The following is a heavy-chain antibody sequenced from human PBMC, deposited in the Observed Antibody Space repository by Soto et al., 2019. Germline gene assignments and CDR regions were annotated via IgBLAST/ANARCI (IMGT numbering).Heavy chain of an antibody. D-gene: IGHD1-26*01. Sequence: QVQLVQSGAEVKKPGSSVKVSCKASGGTFSSLNWVRQAPGQGLEWMGGIIPVFGRGDPAQKCQGRVTITADESTRTAYLALTSLRSEDMAVYYCASKPHSGSHFDYRCEGTLVTVSS. CDR1: GGTFSSL. CDR3: ASKPHSGSHFDY. V-gene: IGHV1-69*01. J-gene: IGHJ4*02. CDR2: IIPVFGRG.